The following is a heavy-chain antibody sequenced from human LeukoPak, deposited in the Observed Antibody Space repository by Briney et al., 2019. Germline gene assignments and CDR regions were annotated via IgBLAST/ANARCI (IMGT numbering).Heavy chain of an antibody. CDR3: ARRRSKAYEN. J-gene: IGHJ4*02. CDR1: GFTVSSHY. Sequence: GGSLRLSCAASGFTVSSHYMTWVRQAPGKGLEWVSLISSGSSTYYADSVKGRFTISRDNSKNTLYLQLDSLRADDTAVYYCARRRSKAYENWGQGTLVTVSS. D-gene: IGHD3-22*01. V-gene: IGHV3-53*01. CDR2: ISSGSST.